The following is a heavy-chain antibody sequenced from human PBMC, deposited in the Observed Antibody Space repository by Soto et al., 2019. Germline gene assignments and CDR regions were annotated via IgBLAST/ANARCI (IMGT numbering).Heavy chain of an antibody. V-gene: IGHV4-34*01. J-gene: IGHJ5*02. CDR1: GGSFSGYY. CDR3: AIGMGYCSSTSSPTYFDP. Sequence: QVQLQQWGAGLLKPSETLSLTCAVYGGSFSGYYWSWIRQPPGKGLERIGETAHSGSTNYNPSLKSRVTMAVDTSKNQFSLRLSSVTAADTAVYYCAIGMGYCSSTSSPTYFDPWGQGTLVTVSS. D-gene: IGHD2-2*01. CDR2: TAHSGST.